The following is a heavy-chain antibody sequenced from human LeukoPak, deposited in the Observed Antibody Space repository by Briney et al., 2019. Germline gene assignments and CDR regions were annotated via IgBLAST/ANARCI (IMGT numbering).Heavy chain of an antibody. D-gene: IGHD5-18*01. CDR1: GGSISSGDYY. Sequence: SETLSLTCTVSGGSISSGDYYWSWIRQPPGKGLEWIGYIYYSGSTYYNPSLKSRVTISVDTSKNQFSLKLSSVTAADTAVYYCARVGYSYAYDAFDIWGQGTMVTVSS. J-gene: IGHJ3*02. CDR2: IYYSGST. CDR3: ARVGYSYAYDAFDI. V-gene: IGHV4-30-4*08.